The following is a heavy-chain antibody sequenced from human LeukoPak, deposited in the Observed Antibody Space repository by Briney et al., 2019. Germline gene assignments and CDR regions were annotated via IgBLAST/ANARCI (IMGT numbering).Heavy chain of an antibody. J-gene: IGHJ4*02. CDR2: ILYSGST. CDR3: AGHGHPPFYDF. D-gene: IGHD3-3*01. V-gene: IGHV4-39*01. Sequence: VSGGAVSSSTYYWGWVRQPPGKGLEWIGSILYSGSTYYKSSLKSRVTISVDTSKNQFSLRLSSIAGADPAVYFCAGHGHPPFYDFWGQGTPVTVSS. CDR1: GGAVSSSTYY.